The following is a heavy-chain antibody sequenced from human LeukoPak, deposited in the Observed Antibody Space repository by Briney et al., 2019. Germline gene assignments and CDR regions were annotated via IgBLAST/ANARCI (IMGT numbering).Heavy chain of an antibody. V-gene: IGHV3-23*01. CDR2: ISNSGGST. CDR3: AKDPNGDYVGAFDF. Sequence: GGSLRLSCAASGFTFSSYGMSWVRQAPGKGLEWVSLISNSGGSTDYADSVKGRFTLSRDNSKNTLYLQMNSLRVEDTAIYYCAKDPNGDYVGAFDFWGLGTMVTVSS. J-gene: IGHJ3*01. D-gene: IGHD4-17*01. CDR1: GFTFSSYG.